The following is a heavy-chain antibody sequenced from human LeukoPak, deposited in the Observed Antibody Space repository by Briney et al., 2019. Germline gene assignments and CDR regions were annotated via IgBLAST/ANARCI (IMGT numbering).Heavy chain of an antibody. CDR2: ISYDGSNK. V-gene: IGHV3-30*18. D-gene: IGHD3-22*01. J-gene: IGHJ4*02. CDR1: GFTVSSNY. Sequence: PGGSLRLSCAASGFTVSSNYMSWVRQAPGKGLEWVAVISYDGSNKYYADSVKGRFTISRDNSKNTLYLQMNSLRAEDTAVYYCAKDYYDSSGTGPLDYWGQGTLVTVSS. CDR3: AKDYYDSSGTGPLDY.